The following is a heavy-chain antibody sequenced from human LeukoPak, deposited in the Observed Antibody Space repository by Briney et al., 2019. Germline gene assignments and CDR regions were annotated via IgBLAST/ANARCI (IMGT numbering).Heavy chain of an antibody. D-gene: IGHD6-19*01. V-gene: IGHV4-59*01. CDR1: GGSISSYY. Sequence: SETLSLTCTVSGGSISSYYWSWIRQPPGKGLEWIGYIYYSGSTNYNPSLKSRVTISLDTSKNQFSLKLSSVTAADTAVYFCARNVVVPGSNYFYYGMDVWGQGTTVIVSS. J-gene: IGHJ6*02. CDR3: ARNVVVPGSNYFYYGMDV. CDR2: IYYSGST.